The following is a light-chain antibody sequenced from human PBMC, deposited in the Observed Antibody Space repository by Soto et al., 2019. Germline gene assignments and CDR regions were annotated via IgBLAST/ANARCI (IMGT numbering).Light chain of an antibody. V-gene: IGLV2-14*01. CDR3: SSYRSTITVYV. Sequence: QSALTQPASVSGSPGQSITISCTGTSSDIGAYDYVSWYQQHPGKAPKLIISEVHNRPSGVSNRFSGSKSGSTASLTISGLQAEDEADYYCSSYRSTITVYVFGTGTKVTVL. J-gene: IGLJ1*01. CDR1: SSDIGAYDY. CDR2: EVH.